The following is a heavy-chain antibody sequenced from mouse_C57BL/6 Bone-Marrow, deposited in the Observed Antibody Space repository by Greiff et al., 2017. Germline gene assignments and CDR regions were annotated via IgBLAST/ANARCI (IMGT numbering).Heavy chain of an antibody. D-gene: IGHD1-1*01. J-gene: IGHJ4*01. Sequence: QVQLQQPGAELVKPGASVKLSCKASGYTFTSYWMHWVKQRPGRGLEWIGRIDPNSGGTTYNEKFKSKATLTVDKPSSTAYMKLSSLTSEDSAVDYCARRDYGSSYGAMDYWGQGTSVTVSS. V-gene: IGHV1-72*01. CDR1: GYTFTSYW. CDR2: IDPNSGGT. CDR3: ARRDYGSSYGAMDY.